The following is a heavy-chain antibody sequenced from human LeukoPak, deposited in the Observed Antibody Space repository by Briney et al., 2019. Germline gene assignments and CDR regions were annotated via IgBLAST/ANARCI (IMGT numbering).Heavy chain of an antibody. D-gene: IGHD3-22*01. CDR2: IWYDGSNK. CDR3: AKGDSSGYYTYFQH. J-gene: IGHJ1*01. Sequence: GGSLRLSCAASGFTFSSYGMHWVRQAPGKELEWVAVIWYDGSNKYYADSVKGRFTISRDNSKNTLYLQMNSLRAEDTAVYYCAKGDSSGYYTYFQHWGQGALVTVSS. V-gene: IGHV3-33*06. CDR1: GFTFSSYG.